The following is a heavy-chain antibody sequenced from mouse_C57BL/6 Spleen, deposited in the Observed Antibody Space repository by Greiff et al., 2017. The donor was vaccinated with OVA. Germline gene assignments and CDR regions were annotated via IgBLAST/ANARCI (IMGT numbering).Heavy chain of an antibody. V-gene: IGHV7-1*01. CDR1: GFTFSDFY. CDR3: ARDDGYYYAMDY. J-gene: IGHJ4*01. Sequence: EVNLVESGGGLVQSGRSLRLSCATSGFTFSDFYMEWVRQAPGKGLEWIAASRNKANDYTTEYSASVKGRFIVSRDTSQSILYLQMNALRAEDTAIYYCARDDGYYYAMDYWGQGTSVTVSS. D-gene: IGHD2-2*01. CDR2: SRNKANDYTT.